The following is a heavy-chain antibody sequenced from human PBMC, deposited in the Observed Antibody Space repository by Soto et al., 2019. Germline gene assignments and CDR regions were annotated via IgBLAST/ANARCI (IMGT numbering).Heavy chain of an antibody. Sequence: VASVKVSCKASGYTFTSYAMHWVRQAPGQRLEWMGWINAGNGNTKYSQKFQGRVTITRDTSASTAYMELSSLRSEDTAVYYCAAPSGAGTDLGYWGQGTLVTVSS. V-gene: IGHV1-3*01. CDR2: INAGNGNT. D-gene: IGHD3-10*01. CDR3: AAPSGAGTDLGY. CDR1: GYTFTSYA. J-gene: IGHJ4*02.